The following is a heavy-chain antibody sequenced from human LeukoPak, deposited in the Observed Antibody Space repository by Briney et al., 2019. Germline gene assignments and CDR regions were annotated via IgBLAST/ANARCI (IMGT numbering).Heavy chain of an antibody. V-gene: IGHV3-21*01. CDR3: ARKATDSSGYYLSAFDI. CDR2: TSSSSSYI. J-gene: IGHJ3*02. Sequence: GGSLRLSCAASGFTFSSYWMHWVRQAPGKGLVWVSSTSSSSSYIYYADSVKGRFTISRDNAKNSLYLQMNSLRAEDTAVYYCARKATDSSGYYLSAFDIWGQGTMVTVSS. CDR1: GFTFSSYW. D-gene: IGHD3-22*01.